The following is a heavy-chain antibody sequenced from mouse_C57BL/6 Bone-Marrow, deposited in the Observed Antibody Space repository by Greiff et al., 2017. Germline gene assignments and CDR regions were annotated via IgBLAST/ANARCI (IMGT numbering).Heavy chain of an antibody. V-gene: IGHV2-5*01. CDR3: AKNWGYSYWYFDV. Sequence: QVQLKESGPGLVQPSQSLSITCTVSGFSLTSYGVHWVRQSPGKGLEWLGVIWRGGSTDYNAAFMSRLSITKDNSKSQVFFKMNSLQADDTAIYYCAKNWGYSYWYFDVWGTGTTVTVSS. J-gene: IGHJ1*03. CDR2: IWRGGST. CDR1: GFSLTSYG.